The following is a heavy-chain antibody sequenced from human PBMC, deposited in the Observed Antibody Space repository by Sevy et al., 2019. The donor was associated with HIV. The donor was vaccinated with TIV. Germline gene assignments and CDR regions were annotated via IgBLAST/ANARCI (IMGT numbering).Heavy chain of an antibody. CDR1: GYTFTSYG. J-gene: IGHJ6*02. D-gene: IGHD2-2*01. Sequence: ASVKVSCKASGYTFTSYGISWVRQAPGQGLEWMGWISAYNGNTNYAQKLQGRVTMTTDTSTSTAYMELRSLRSDETAVYYCARVRVVPAAIYYYYGMDVWGHGTTVTVSS. CDR2: ISAYNGNT. V-gene: IGHV1-18*01. CDR3: ARVRVVPAAIYYYYGMDV.